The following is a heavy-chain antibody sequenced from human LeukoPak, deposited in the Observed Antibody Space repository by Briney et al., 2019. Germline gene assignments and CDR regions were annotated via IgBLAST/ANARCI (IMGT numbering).Heavy chain of an antibody. V-gene: IGHV3-48*03. CDR3: ARVKYSGSYLPNYYFDY. D-gene: IGHD1-26*01. J-gene: IGHJ4*02. Sequence: PGGSLRLSCAASGFTFSSYEVNWVRQAPGKGLEWVSYISSSGSTIYYADSVKGRFTISRDNAKNSLYLQMNSLRAEDTAVYYCARVKYSGSYLPNYYFDYWGQGTLVTVSS. CDR1: GFTFSSYE. CDR2: ISSSGSTI.